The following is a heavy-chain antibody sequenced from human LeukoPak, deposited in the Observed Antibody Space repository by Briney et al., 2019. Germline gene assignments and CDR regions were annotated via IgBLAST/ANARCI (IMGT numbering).Heavy chain of an antibody. J-gene: IGHJ4*02. V-gene: IGHV1-24*01. D-gene: IGHD6-19*01. CDR1: GYTLTGLS. CDR3: ARKYSSGWFVYYFDY. Sequence: GASVKVSCKVSGYTLTGLSMHWVRQAPGKGLEWRGGFDPEDGETIYAQKFQGRVTMTEDTSTDTAYMELSSLRSEDTAVYYCARKYSSGWFVYYFDYWGQGTLVTVSS. CDR2: FDPEDGET.